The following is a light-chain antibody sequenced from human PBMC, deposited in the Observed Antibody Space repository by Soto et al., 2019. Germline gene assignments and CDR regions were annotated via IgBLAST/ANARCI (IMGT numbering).Light chain of an antibody. CDR1: NIGSKR. CDR2: DDR. J-gene: IGLJ1*01. V-gene: IGLV3-21*02. CDR3: QVWDSSSDHYV. Sequence: SSELTQPPSVSVAPGQTARVTCGGNNIGSKRVYWYQQRPGQAPVLVVYDDRDRPSGIPERFSGSNSGNTATLTISGVEAGDEADYYCQVWDSSSDHYVFGTGTKVTVL.